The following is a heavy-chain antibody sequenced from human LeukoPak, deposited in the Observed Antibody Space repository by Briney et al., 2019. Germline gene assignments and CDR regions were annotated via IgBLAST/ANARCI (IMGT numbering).Heavy chain of an antibody. D-gene: IGHD3-22*01. CDR3: AKRGVVIRVILVGFHKEAYYFDS. CDR1: GITFSNYG. Sequence: GGSLRLSCAVSGITFSNYGMSWVRQAPGKGLEWVAGISGSGGGKNYADSVKGRFTISRDNFKNTLYLQMNSLRAEDTAVYFCAKRGVVIRVILVGFHKEAYYFDSWGQGALVTVSS. CDR2: ISGSGGGK. V-gene: IGHV3-23*01. J-gene: IGHJ4*02.